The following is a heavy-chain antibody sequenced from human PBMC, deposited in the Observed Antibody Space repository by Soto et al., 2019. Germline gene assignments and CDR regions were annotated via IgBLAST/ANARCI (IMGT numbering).Heavy chain of an antibody. CDR1: GGSISSYY. Sequence: QVQLQESGPGLVKPSETLSLTCTVSGGSISSYYWSWIRQPPGKGLEWIGYIYYSGSTNYNPSLKSRVTISVDTSKDQFSLKLSSVTAADTAVYYCASTPLHYDILTGYSLANWFDPWGQGTLVTVSS. CDR3: ASTPLHYDILTGYSLANWFDP. J-gene: IGHJ5*02. V-gene: IGHV4-59*01. CDR2: IYYSGST. D-gene: IGHD3-9*01.